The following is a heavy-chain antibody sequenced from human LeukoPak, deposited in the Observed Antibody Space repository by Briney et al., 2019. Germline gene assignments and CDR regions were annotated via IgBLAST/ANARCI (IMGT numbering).Heavy chain of an antibody. V-gene: IGHV1-2*02. CDR1: GYTFTGYY. CDR3: ARDLRYFDWLLVSGSHDAFDI. Sequence: ASVKVSCKASGYTFTGYYMHWVRQAPGQGLEWMGWINPNSGGTNYAQKLQGRVTMTTDTSTSTAYMELRSLRSDDTAVYYCARDLRYFDWLLVSGSHDAFDIWGQGTMVTVSS. CDR2: INPNSGGT. J-gene: IGHJ3*02. D-gene: IGHD3-9*01.